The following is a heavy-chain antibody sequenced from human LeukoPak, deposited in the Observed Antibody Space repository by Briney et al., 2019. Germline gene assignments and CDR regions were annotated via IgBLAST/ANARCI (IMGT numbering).Heavy chain of an antibody. CDR1: GFTFDDYA. J-gene: IGHJ3*02. D-gene: IGHD1-7*01. V-gene: IGHV3-9*01. CDR2: ITWNSDTI. CDR3: AKDVTGTGAFDI. Sequence: PGGSLRLSCAASGFTFDDYAMHWVRQGPGKGLEWVSGITWNSDTIGYADSVKGRFTISRDNAKNSLYLQMNSLRAEDTALYYCAKDVTGTGAFDIWGQGTMVTVSS.